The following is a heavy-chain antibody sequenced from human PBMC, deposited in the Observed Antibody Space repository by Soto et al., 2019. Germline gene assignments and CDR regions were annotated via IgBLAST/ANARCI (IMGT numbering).Heavy chain of an antibody. J-gene: IGHJ5*02. V-gene: IGHV4-61*01. CDR3: ARDVSYDFWRDGAWFDP. Sequence: LSLTCTVSGGSVSSGSYYWSWIRQPPGKGLEWIRYIYYSGSTNYNPSLKSRVTISVDTSKNQFSLKLSSVTAADTAVYYCARDVSYDFWRDGAWFDPWGQGTLVTVSS. CDR2: IYYSGST. CDR1: GGSVSSGSYY. D-gene: IGHD3-3*01.